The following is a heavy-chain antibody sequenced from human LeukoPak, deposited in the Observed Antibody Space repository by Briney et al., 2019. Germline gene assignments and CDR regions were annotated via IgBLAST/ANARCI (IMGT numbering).Heavy chain of an antibody. V-gene: IGHV4-59*01. J-gene: IGHJ4*02. Sequence: PGGSLRLSCAASGFTFSNAWMSWIRQPPGKGLEWIGYIYYSGSTNYNPSLKSRVTISVDTSKNQFSLRLSSVTAADTAVYYCARVTGYMTEDYFDYWGQGTLITVSS. CDR3: ARVTGYMTEDYFDY. D-gene: IGHD6-13*01. CDR1: GFTFSNAW. CDR2: IYYSGST.